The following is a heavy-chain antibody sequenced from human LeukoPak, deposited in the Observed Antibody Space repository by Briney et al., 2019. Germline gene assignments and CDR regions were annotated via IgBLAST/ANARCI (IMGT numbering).Heavy chain of an antibody. CDR3: ARRVAAVVLNAFDI. V-gene: IGHV4-59*08. CDR1: GGSIGSYY. D-gene: IGHD6-13*01. CDR2: IYYSGST. J-gene: IGHJ3*02. Sequence: SETLSLTCTVSGGSIGSYYWSWIRQPPGKGLEWIGYIYYSGSTNYNPSLKSRVTISLDTSKNQFSLKLSSVTAADTAVYYCARRVAAVVLNAFDIWGQGTVVTVS.